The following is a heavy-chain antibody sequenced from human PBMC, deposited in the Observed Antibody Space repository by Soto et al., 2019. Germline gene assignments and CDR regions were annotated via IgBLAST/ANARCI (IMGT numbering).Heavy chain of an antibody. D-gene: IGHD3-10*01. Sequence: QVHLQQWGAGLLKPSETLSLTCAVYGGSFSGYYWSWIRQPPGEGLERIGEINHSGSTNYNPSLKSRVSISVGTSNNQFSLKLSSVTAADTAVYYCARGRGDGYNQHWYFDLWGRGTLVTVSS. J-gene: IGHJ2*01. CDR3: ARGRGDGYNQHWYFDL. CDR2: INHSGST. V-gene: IGHV4-34*01. CDR1: GGSFSGYY.